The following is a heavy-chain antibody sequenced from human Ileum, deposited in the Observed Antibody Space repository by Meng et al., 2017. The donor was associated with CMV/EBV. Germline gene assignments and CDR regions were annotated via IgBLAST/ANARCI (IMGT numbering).Heavy chain of an antibody. J-gene: IGHJ1*01. CDR1: SEPRNCFL. Sequence: QRWASGMLYLSWTLSRACVGSSEPRNCFLSSPIHQPAGSGLVYLGEATNRGTTNYNPALMSRLTISIHTSKRQLSLMVTAVTAEDSAIYYCASGRLQFTPSALQHWGPGTLVTASS. CDR3: ASGRLQFTPSALQH. CDR2: ATNRGTT. D-gene: IGHD5-24*01. V-gene: IGHV4-34*02.